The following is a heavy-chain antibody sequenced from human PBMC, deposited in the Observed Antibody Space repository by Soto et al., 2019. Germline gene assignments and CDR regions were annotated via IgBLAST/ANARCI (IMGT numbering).Heavy chain of an antibody. J-gene: IGHJ6*03. CDR2: TRNKANRYTT. V-gene: IGHV3-72*01. CDR3: ATVTQYYYYIDV. D-gene: IGHD1-20*01. CDR1: GFIFSDQY. Sequence: EVQLVESGGGLVQPGGSLRLSCAASGFIFSDQYMDCVRQPPGEGLEWVGRTRNKANRYTTEYAASVKGRFTTARDDSKTSLHLQMNSLKTEDTAVYYCATVTQYYYYIDVWGKWTTVTVSS.